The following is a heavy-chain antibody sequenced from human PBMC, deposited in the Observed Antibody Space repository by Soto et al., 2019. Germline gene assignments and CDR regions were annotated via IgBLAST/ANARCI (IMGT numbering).Heavy chain of an antibody. D-gene: IGHD4-17*01. CDR1: GFAFNSFA. CDR2: ISRSGGRT. Sequence: HPGGSLRLSCAASGFAFNSFAMSWVRQAPGKGPEWVSGISRSGGRTYYSESVEGRFTISRDASRTKLYLHKNSLRAEDSALYYCAKDPNGDYVGGFEIWGLGTMVTVSS. V-gene: IGHV3-23*01. J-gene: IGHJ3*02. CDR3: AKDPNGDYVGGFEI.